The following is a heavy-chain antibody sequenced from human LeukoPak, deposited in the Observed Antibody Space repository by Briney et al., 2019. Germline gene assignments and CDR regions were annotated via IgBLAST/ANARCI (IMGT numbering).Heavy chain of an antibody. CDR3: ARDFVSSSNYYYYMDV. CDR2: IYYSGST. D-gene: IGHD6-13*01. V-gene: IGHV4-59*12. Sequence: SETLSLTCTVSGGSLSSYYWSWIRQPPGKGLEWIGYIYYSGSTNYNPSLKSRVTISVDTSKNQFSLKLSSVTAADTAVYYCARDFVSSSNYYYYMDVWGKGTTVTVSS. J-gene: IGHJ6*03. CDR1: GGSLSSYY.